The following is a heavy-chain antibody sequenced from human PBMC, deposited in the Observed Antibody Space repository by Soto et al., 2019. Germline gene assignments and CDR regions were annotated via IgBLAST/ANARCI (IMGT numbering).Heavy chain of an antibody. V-gene: IGHV1-46*01. D-gene: IGHD6-6*01. CDR2: INPSGGST. CDR1: GYTFTSYY. J-gene: IGHJ6*02. Sequence: ASVKVSSKASGYTFTSYYMHWVRQAPGQGLEWMGIINPSGGSTSYAQKFQGRVTMTRDTSTSTVYMELSSLRSEDTAVYYCARGGIAARPTSLFYYGMDVWGQGTTVTVSS. CDR3: ARGGIAARPTSLFYYGMDV.